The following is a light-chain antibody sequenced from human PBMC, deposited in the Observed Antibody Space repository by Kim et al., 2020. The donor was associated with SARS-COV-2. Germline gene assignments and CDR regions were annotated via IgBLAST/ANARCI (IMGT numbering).Light chain of an antibody. CDR1: QSGSSNY. CDR2: GAS. V-gene: IGKV3-20*01. J-gene: IGKJ2*03. CDR3: QQYGTSPYS. Sequence: LYPGDRATLSCRASQSGSSNYLAWYKQKPGQAPRLLIYGASSRATGIPDRFSGSGYGTDFTLTISRLEPEDFVVYYCQQYGTSPYSFGQGNKLEI.